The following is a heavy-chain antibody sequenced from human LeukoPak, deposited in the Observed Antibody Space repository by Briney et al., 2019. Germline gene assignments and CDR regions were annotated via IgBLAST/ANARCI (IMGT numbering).Heavy chain of an antibody. CDR1: GFTFSSYW. V-gene: IGHV3-7*03. D-gene: IGHD3-10*01. CDR3: ARVGPLLWFGESPGYYYCGMDV. Sequence: PGGSLRLSCAASGFTFSSYWMSWVRQAPGKGLEWVANIKQDGSEKYYVDSVKGRFTISRDNAKNSLYLQMNSLRAEDTAVYYCARVGPLLWFGESPGYYYCGMDVWGKGTTVTVSS. CDR2: IKQDGSEK. J-gene: IGHJ6*04.